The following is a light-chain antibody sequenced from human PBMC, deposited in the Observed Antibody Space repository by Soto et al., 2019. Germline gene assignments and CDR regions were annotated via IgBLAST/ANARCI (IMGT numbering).Light chain of an antibody. CDR2: DAS. Sequence: AIQMTQSPSSLSASVGDRVTISCRASQGIGNALGWYQQKPGKAPKLLIYDASSLESGVPSRFSRSGSGTEFTLTISSLQPDDFATYYCQQPGTFGQGTKVDNK. V-gene: IGKV1-13*02. CDR3: QQPGT. CDR1: QGIGNA. J-gene: IGKJ1*01.